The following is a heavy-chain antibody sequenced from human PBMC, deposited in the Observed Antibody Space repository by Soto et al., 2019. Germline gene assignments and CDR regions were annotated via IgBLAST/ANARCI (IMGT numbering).Heavy chain of an antibody. CDR2: ISYDGSNK. Sequence: QVQLVESGGGVVQPGRSLRLSCAASGFTFSSYAMHWVRQAPGKGLEWVAVISYDGSNKYYADSVKGRFTISRDNSKNTLYLQMNSLRAEDTAVYYCAKDPTTVTPLGWGQGTLVTVSS. J-gene: IGHJ4*02. D-gene: IGHD4-17*01. V-gene: IGHV3-30-3*01. CDR3: AKDPTTVTPLG. CDR1: GFTFSSYA.